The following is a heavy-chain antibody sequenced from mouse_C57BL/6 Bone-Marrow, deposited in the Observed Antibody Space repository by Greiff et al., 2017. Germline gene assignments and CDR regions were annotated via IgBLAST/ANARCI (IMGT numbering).Heavy chain of an antibody. V-gene: IGHV3-6*01. CDR3: ARDPPYYSNGPFAY. CDR1: GYSITSGYY. Sequence: EVKLMESGPGLVKPSQSLSLTCSVTGYSITSGYYWNWIRQFPGNKLEWMGYISYDGSNNYNPSLKNRISITRDTSKNQFFLKLNSETTEDTTTYYCARDPPYYSNGPFAYWGQGTLVTVSA. J-gene: IGHJ3*01. D-gene: IGHD2-5*01. CDR2: ISYDGSN.